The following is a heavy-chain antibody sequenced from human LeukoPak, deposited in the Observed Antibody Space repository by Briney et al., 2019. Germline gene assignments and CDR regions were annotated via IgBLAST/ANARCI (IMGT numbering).Heavy chain of an antibody. D-gene: IGHD2-8*01. Sequence: NRSETLSLTCTVSGGSISSYYWSWIRQPAGKGLEWIGRIYTSGSTNYNPSLKSRVTMSVDTSKNQFSLKLSSVTAADTAVYYCARESVVLMVYAMGWSGWFGPWGQGTLVTVSS. J-gene: IGHJ5*02. V-gene: IGHV4-4*07. CDR3: ARESVVLMVYAMGWSGWFGP. CDR1: GGSISSYY. CDR2: IYTSGST.